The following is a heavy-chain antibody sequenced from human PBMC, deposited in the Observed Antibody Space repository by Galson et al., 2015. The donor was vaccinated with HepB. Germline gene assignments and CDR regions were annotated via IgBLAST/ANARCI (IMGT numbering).Heavy chain of an antibody. Sequence: SLRLSCAASGFSFSSYWMSWVRQAPGKGLEWVANIKQDESEKYYVDSAKGRFTISRDNAKNSLYLQMNSLRAADTAVYFCARGRSSGWYVLDYYYYYGMDVWGQGTTVTVSS. V-gene: IGHV3-7*01. CDR1: GFSFSSYW. D-gene: IGHD6-19*01. CDR2: IKQDESEK. J-gene: IGHJ6*02. CDR3: ARGRSSGWYVLDYYYYYGMDV.